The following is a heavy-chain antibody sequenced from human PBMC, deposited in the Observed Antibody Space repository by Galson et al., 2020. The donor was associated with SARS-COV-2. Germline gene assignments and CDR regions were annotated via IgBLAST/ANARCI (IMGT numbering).Heavy chain of an antibody. J-gene: IGHJ6*02. Sequence: GGSLRLSCAASGFTVSSNYMRWVRQAPGKGLAWVSDIYVGGDTFYADSVKGRFTISRDSLKNTLYLQINSLRAEDTAVYYCAGAPRGYDYGMDVWGQGTTVTVSS. CDR2: IYVGGDT. CDR3: AGAPRGYDYGMDV. V-gene: IGHV3-53*05. D-gene: IGHD3-10*01. CDR1: GFTVSSNY.